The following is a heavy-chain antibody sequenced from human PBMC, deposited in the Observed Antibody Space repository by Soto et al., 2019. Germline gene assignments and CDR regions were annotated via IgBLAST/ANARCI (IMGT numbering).Heavy chain of an antibody. CDR1: GFTFDDYA. V-gene: IGHV3-9*03. CDR2: ISWNSGSI. Sequence: EVQLVESGGGLVQPGRSLRLSCAASGFTFDDYAMHWVRQAPGKGLEWVSGISWNSGSIGYADSVKGRFTSSRDNAENALYLQMNSVRAEDMALYYCAKDLGSGYYFGFWGQGTLVTVSS. CDR3: AKDLGSGYYFGF. D-gene: IGHD3-10*01. J-gene: IGHJ4*02.